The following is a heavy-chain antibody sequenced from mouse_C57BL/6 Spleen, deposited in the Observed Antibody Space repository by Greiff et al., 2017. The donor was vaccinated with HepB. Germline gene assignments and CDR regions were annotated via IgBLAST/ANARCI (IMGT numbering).Heavy chain of an antibody. CDR2: ISSGGSYT. CDR3: ARHATMITTYYFDY. V-gene: IGHV5-6*02. D-gene: IGHD2-4*01. CDR1: GFTFSSYG. J-gene: IGHJ2*01. Sequence: DVMLVESGGDLVKPGGSLKLSCAASGFTFSSYGMSWVRQTPDKRLEWVATISSGGSYTYYPDSVKGRFTISRDNAKNTLYLQMSSLKSEDTAMYYCARHATMITTYYFDYWGQGTTLTVSS.